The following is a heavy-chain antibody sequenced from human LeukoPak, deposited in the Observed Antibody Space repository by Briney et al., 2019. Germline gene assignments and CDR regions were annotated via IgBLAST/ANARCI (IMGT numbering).Heavy chain of an antibody. CDR1: GFTFSSYE. CDR3: AELGITMIGGV. J-gene: IGHJ6*04. Sequence: GGSLRLSCAASGFTFSSYEMNWVRQAPGKGLEWVSYISSSGSTIYYADSVKGRFTISRDNAKNSLYLQMNSLRAADTAVYYCAELGITMIGGVWGKGTTVTISS. D-gene: IGHD3-10*02. CDR2: ISSSGSTI. V-gene: IGHV3-48*03.